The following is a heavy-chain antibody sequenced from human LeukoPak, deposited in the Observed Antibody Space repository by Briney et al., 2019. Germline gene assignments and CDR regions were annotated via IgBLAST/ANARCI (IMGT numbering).Heavy chain of an antibody. CDR3: AHGRGIAARPYYFDY. J-gene: IGHJ4*02. D-gene: IGHD6-6*01. CDR2: IYWNDDK. V-gene: IGHV2-5*01. Sequence: KECGPTLVKPTQTLTLTCTFSGFSLSTSGVGVGWIRQPPGKALEWLALIYWNDDKRYSPSLKSRLTITKDTSKNQVVLTMTNMDPVDTATYYCAHGRGIAARPYYFDYWGQGTLVTVSS. CDR1: GFSLSTSGVG.